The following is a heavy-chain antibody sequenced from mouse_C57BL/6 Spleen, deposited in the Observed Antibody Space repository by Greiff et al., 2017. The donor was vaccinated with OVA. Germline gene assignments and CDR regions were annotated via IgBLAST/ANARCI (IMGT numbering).Heavy chain of an antibody. CDR3: ARGGYDGYLDY. Sequence: QVQLQQPGAELVRPGSSVKLSCKASGYTFTSSWMDWVKQRPGQGLEWIGNIYPSDSETHYNQKFKDKATLTVDKSSSTAYMQLSRLTSEDSEVYYCARGGYDGYLDYWGQGTTLTGSS. J-gene: IGHJ2*01. V-gene: IGHV1-61*01. D-gene: IGHD2-3*01. CDR2: IYPSDSET. CDR1: GYTFTSSW.